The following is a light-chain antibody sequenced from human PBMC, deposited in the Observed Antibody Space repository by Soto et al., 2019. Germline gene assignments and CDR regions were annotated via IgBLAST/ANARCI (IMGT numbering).Light chain of an antibody. J-gene: IGKJ1*01. CDR1: QSVSNN. Sequence: EIVMRQSPATLSVSPGERATLSCRASQSVSNNLAWYQQKPGQAARLLIYGASTRATGIPARFSGSGSGTEFTLTISSLQSEDFAVYYCQQYNNWPRTFGQGTKVEIK. CDR3: QQYNNWPRT. CDR2: GAS. V-gene: IGKV3-15*01.